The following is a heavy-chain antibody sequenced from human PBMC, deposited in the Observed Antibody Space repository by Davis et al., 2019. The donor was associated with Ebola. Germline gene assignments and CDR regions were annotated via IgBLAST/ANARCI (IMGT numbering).Heavy chain of an antibody. J-gene: IGHJ4*02. V-gene: IGHV3-23*01. CDR2: ISGSGGST. CDR3: AKGMVRGVIIHY. D-gene: IGHD3-10*01. CDR1: GFTFSSYA. Sequence: GESLKISCAASGFTFSSYAMSWVRQAPGKGLEWVSAISGSGGSTYYADSVKGRFTISRDNSKNTLYLQMNSLRAEDTAVYYCAKGMVRGVIIHYWGQGTLVTVSS.